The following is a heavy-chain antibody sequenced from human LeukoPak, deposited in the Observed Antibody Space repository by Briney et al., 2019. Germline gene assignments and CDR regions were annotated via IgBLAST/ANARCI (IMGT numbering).Heavy chain of an antibody. Sequence: GRSLRLSCAASGFTFSSYGMHWVRQAPGKGLEWVAVIWYDGSNKYYADSVKGRFTISRDNSKNTVFLQMNSLRAEDTAVYYCAKWGDYDVLTGYYVSDYWGQGTLVTVSS. J-gene: IGHJ4*02. CDR2: IWYDGSNK. CDR1: GFTFSSYG. D-gene: IGHD3-9*01. V-gene: IGHV3-33*06. CDR3: AKWGDYDVLTGYYVSDY.